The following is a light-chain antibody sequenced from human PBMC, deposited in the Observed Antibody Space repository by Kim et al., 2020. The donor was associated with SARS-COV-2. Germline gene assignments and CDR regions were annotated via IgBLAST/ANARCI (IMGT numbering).Light chain of an antibody. CDR3: MQGTHRPFT. J-gene: IGKJ3*01. CDR1: QSIVYRDGNTY. V-gene: IGKV2-30*01. CDR2: KVS. Sequence: SASIACRSSQSIVYRDGNTYLNWFHQRPGQSPRRLIYKVSNRDSGVPDRFSGSGSGTDFTLLISRVEAEDVGVYYCMQGTHRPFTFGPGTKVDIK.